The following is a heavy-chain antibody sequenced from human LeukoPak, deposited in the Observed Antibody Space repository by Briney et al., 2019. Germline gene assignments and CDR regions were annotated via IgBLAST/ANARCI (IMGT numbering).Heavy chain of an antibody. CDR2: IYYSGST. CDR1: GVSISAYY. CDR3: ARLASIAAQPDYYGMDV. Sequence: SETLSLTCTVSGVSISAYYWSWIRQPPGKGLEWIGSIYYSGSTNYNPSLKSRVTISVDTSKNQFSLKLSSVTAADTAVYYCARLASIAAQPDYYGMDVWGQGTTVTVSS. V-gene: IGHV4-59*01. J-gene: IGHJ6*02. D-gene: IGHD6-6*01.